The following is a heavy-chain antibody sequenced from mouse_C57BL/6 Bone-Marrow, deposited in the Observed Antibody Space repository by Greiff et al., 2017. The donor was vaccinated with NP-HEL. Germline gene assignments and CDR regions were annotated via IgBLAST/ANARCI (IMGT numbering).Heavy chain of an antibody. CDR2: IWRGGST. J-gene: IGHJ3*01. D-gene: IGHD1-1*01. V-gene: IGHV2-5*01. CDR3: AKNGGPYYGSSYSWFAS. CDR1: GFSLTSYG. Sequence: QVQLQQSGPGLVQPSQSLSITCTVSGFSLTSYGVHWVRQSPGKGLEWLGVIWRGGSTDYNAAVMSRLSITQENTKSQVFFKMNSLQADDTSIYYCAKNGGPYYGSSYSWFASWGQGTLVTVSA.